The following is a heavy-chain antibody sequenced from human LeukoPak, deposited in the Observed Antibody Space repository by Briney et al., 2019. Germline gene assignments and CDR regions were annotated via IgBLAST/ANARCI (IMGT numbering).Heavy chain of an antibody. D-gene: IGHD6-19*01. V-gene: IGHV4-59*11. Sequence: PSETLSLTCTVSGGSISSHRWSWIRQPPGKGLEWIGYIYYSGSTNYNPSLKSRVTISIGTSKIQFSLKLTFVTAADTAVYYCARGGVPVAGTGAFNVWGQGTMVTVSS. CDR1: GGSISSHR. CDR2: IYYSGST. J-gene: IGHJ3*01. CDR3: ARGGVPVAGTGAFNV.